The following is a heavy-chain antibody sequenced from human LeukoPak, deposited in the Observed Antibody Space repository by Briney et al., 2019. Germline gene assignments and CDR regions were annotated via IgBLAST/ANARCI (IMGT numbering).Heavy chain of an antibody. J-gene: IGHJ4*02. CDR2: IRSKAYGGTT. CDR3: TRDGYSSSWYAYDY. V-gene: IGHV3-49*03. D-gene: IGHD6-13*01. CDR1: GFTFGDYA. Sequence: PGGSLRLSCTASGFTFGDYAMSWFRQAPGKGLEWVGFIRSKAYGGTTEYAASVKGRFTISRDDSKSIAYLQMNSLKTEDTAVYYCTRDGYSSSWYAYDYWGQGTLVTVSS.